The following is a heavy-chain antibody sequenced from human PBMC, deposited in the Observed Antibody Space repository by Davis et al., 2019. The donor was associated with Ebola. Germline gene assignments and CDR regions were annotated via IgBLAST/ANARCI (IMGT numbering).Heavy chain of an antibody. CDR2: IKSRADGGTT. D-gene: IGHD2-21*01. Sequence: GESLKISCAASGFTFSNAWLNWVRQAPGKVLEWVARIKSRADGGTTDYAAPVQGRFIISRDDSKNTLDLQMNSLKTEDTAVYYCTSNRYGLVVVGDWGQGTLVAVSS. J-gene: IGHJ4*02. CDR1: GFTFSNAW. V-gene: IGHV3-15*01. CDR3: TSNRYGLVVVGD.